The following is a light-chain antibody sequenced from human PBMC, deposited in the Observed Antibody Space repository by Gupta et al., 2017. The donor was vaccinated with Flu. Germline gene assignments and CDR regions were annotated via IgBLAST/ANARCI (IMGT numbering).Light chain of an antibody. J-gene: IGLJ3*02. CDR1: ALPKQY. V-gene: IGLV3-25*03. CDR3: QSADSSGKV. CDR2: KDS. Sequence: SPGQTARITCSGDALPKQYAYWYQQKPGQAPVLVIYKDSERPSGIPERFSGSSSGTTVTLTISGVQAEDEAYYYCQSADSSGKVFGGGTKLTVL.